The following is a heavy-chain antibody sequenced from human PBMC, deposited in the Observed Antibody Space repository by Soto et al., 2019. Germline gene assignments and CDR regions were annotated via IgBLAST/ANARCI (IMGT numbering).Heavy chain of an antibody. CDR2: IYHSGSA. V-gene: IGHV4-4*02. CDR1: GGSISSSNW. CDR3: ARGLIRGSHYSGGWYYFDS. D-gene: IGHD1-26*01. J-gene: IGHJ4*02. Sequence: PSETLSLTCAVSGGSISSSNWWSWVRQPPGKGLEWIGEIYHSGSANYNPSLKSRVTISVHTSNSQFSLELSSVTAADTAVYYCARGLIRGSHYSGGWYYFDSWGQGTQVTVSS.